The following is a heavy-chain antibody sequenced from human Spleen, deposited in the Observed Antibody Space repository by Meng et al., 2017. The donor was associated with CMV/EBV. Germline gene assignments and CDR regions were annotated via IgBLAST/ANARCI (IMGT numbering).Heavy chain of an antibody. J-gene: IGHJ4*02. CDR3: ARVLPLNRRFDY. V-gene: IGHV4-39*07. CDR2: IYYSGST. Sequence: QVHEPAVGPVLLTPAEPLSLPRTFAGGTNSSSSYYWGWTREPPGKGLEWIGSIYYSGSTYYNPSLKSRVTISVDTSKNQFSLKLSSVTAADTAVYYCARVLPLNRRFDYWGQGTLVTVSS. CDR1: GGTNSSSSYY.